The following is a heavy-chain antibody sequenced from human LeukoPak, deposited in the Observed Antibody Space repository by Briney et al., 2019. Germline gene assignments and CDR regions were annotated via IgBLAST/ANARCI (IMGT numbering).Heavy chain of an antibody. V-gene: IGHV1-46*01. D-gene: IGHD6-13*01. CDR1: GYTFTSYY. J-gene: IGHJ4*02. CDR2: INPSGGST. Sequence: ASVKVSCKASGYTFTSYYMHCVRQAPGQGLEWMGIINPSGGSTNYAQKFQGRVTITRDTSTSTVYMELSSLRSEDTAVYYCASPRLWSSSWYGLDYWGQGTLVTVSS. CDR3: ASPRLWSSSWYGLDY.